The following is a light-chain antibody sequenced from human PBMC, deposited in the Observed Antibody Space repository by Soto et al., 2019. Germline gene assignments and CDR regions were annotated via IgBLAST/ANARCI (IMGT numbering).Light chain of an antibody. V-gene: IGKV1-39*01. CDR2: AAS. CDR1: QSISRH. Sequence: THSPGTLSFSPGERSTLSCRASQSISRHLNWYQQKPGRAPDLLIYAASTLQNGVPSRFTGSGSGTEFTLTITGLQLEDFATYYCQQDYSTLATFGQGTRLEIK. CDR3: QQDYSTLAT. J-gene: IGKJ5*01.